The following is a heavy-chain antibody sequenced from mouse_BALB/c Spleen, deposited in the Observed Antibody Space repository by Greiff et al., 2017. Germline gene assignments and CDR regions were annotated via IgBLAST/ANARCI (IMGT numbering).Heavy chain of an antibody. CDR1: GFTFTDYY. J-gene: IGHJ4*01. Sequence: EVQLVESGGGLVQPGGSLRLSCATSGFTFTDYYMSWVRQPPGKALEWLGFIRNKANGYTTEYSASVKGRFTISRDNSQSILYLQMNTLRAEDSATYYCAREGNGYYLDYWGQGTSVTVSS. V-gene: IGHV7-3*02. D-gene: IGHD2-3*01. CDR3: AREGNGYYLDY. CDR2: IRNKANGYTT.